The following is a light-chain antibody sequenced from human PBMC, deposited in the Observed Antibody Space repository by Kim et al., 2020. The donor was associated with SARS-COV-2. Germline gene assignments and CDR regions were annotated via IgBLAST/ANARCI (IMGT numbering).Light chain of an antibody. V-gene: IGKV4-1*01. CDR3: QQYYSSPPT. J-gene: IGKJ2*01. CDR2: WAS. CDR1: QTVLHSSNNKNY. Sequence: RATIICKSSQTVLHSSNNKNYLAWYQQKPGQPPKLLIYWASARESGVPDRFSGSGSGTDFTLTISSLQAEDVAVYYCQQYYSSPPTFGQGTKLEI.